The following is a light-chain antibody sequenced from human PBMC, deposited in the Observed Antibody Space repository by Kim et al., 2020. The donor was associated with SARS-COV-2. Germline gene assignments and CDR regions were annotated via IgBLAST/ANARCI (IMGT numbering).Light chain of an antibody. Sequence: EIVLTQSPGTLSLSPGERATLSCRASQSVSDNYLAWYQQKPGQAPRLLIYGASSRATGIPDRFSGSGSGTDFTLTISRLEPEDFAVYYRQQYDTSPSCTFGQGTKLEI. J-gene: IGKJ2*02. CDR2: GAS. V-gene: IGKV3-20*01. CDR3: QQYDTSPSCT. CDR1: QSVSDNY.